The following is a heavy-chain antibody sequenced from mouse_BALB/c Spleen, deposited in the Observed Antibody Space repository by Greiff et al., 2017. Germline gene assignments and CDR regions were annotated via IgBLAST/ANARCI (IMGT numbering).Heavy chain of an antibody. J-gene: IGHJ4*01. CDR1: GFSLTSYG. V-gene: IGHV2-9*02. CDR2: IWAGGST. CDR3: AIYYYGSSLYYYAMDY. Sequence: VQVVESGPGLVAPSQSLSITCTVSGFSLTSYGVHWVRQPPGKGLEWLGVIWAGGSTNYNSALMSRLSISKDNSKSQVFLKMNSLQTDDTAMYYCAIYYYGSSLYYYAMDYWGQGTSVTVSS. D-gene: IGHD1-1*01.